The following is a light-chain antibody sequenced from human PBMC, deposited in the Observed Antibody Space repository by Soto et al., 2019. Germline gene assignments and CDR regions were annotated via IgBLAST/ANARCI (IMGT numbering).Light chain of an antibody. V-gene: IGKV2-28*01. CDR2: LGS. Sequence: DIVMTQSPLSLPVTPGEPASISCRSSQSLLHSNGYYYLDWYLQKPGQSPQLLIYLGSNRASGVPDRFSGSGSGTDFTLKISRVEAEDVGVYYCQQRSNWLTFGGGTKVDIK. J-gene: IGKJ4*01. CDR1: QSLLHSNGYYY. CDR3: QQRSNWLT.